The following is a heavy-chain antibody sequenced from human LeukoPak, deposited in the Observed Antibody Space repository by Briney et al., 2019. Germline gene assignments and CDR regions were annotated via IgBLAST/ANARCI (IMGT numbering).Heavy chain of an antibody. CDR2: IKQDGSEK. Sequence: GGSLRLSCAASGFTFSSYAMSWVRQAPGKGLEWVANIKQDGSEKYYVDSVRGRFTISRDNAKNSLYLQMNSLRAEDTAVYYCARKARVSAGDYWGQGALVTVSS. CDR3: ARKARVSAGDY. CDR1: GFTFSSYA. D-gene: IGHD6-25*01. J-gene: IGHJ4*02. V-gene: IGHV3-7*01.